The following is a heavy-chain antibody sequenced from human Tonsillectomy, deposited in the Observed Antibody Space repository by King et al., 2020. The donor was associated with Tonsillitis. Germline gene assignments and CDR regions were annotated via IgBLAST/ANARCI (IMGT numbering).Heavy chain of an antibody. J-gene: IGHJ4*02. CDR2: FYYSGDS. Sequence: QLQESGPGLLKPSETLSLTCTVSGGSISSNTYSWGWIRQPPGKGLEWIGSFYYSGDSYYSPSLKSRVTISVDTSKNQFSLKLNSVTAADTAVYYCARNSITMVPGVIPQFDYWGQGTLVTVSS. V-gene: IGHV4-39*01. CDR1: GGSISSNTYS. D-gene: IGHD3-10*01. CDR3: ARNSITMVPGVIPQFDY.